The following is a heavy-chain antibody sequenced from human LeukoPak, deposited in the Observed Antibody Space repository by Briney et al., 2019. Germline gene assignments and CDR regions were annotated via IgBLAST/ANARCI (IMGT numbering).Heavy chain of an antibody. V-gene: IGHV4-59*01. J-gene: IGHJ5*01. CDR2: FHYSGST. Sequence: SETLSLTCTVSGGSISSYYWNWIRQPPGEGLEWIGYFHYSGSTNYNPSLESRVTLSMDTSKNQYSLKMTSVTAADTAVYYCAREGGRQWLVSGALDSWGQGTLVTVSS. CDR3: AREGGRQWLVSGALDS. D-gene: IGHD6-19*01. CDR1: GGSISSYY.